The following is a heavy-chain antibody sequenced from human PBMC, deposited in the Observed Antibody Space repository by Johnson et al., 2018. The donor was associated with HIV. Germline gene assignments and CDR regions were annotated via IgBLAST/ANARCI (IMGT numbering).Heavy chain of an antibody. Sequence: VQLVESGGGLVQPGGSLRLSCAASGFTFSSYAMSWVRQSPGKGLEWVYGITWNGANTGYADSVKGRFTISRANAKNSLYLQMNSLRAEDTALYYCARDPTTQYSRLTGDFGAFDMWGQGTMVTVSS. V-gene: IGHV3-20*04. CDR2: ITWNGANT. CDR3: ARDPTTQYSRLTGDFGAFDM. J-gene: IGHJ3*02. D-gene: IGHD7-27*01. CDR1: GFTFSSYA.